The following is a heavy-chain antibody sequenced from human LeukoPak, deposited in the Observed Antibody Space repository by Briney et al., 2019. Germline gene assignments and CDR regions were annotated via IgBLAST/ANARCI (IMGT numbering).Heavy chain of an antibody. CDR3: ARGYYDSGLTFDI. CDR1: GGTFSSYA. V-gene: IGHV1-69*13. D-gene: IGHD3-22*01. J-gene: IGHJ3*02. CDR2: IIPIFGTA. Sequence: SVKVSCKASGGTFSSYAISWVRQAPGQGLEWMGGIIPIFGTANYAQKFQDSVTITADESTSTAYMELSSLRSEDTAVYYCARGYYDSGLTFDIWGQGTMVTVSS.